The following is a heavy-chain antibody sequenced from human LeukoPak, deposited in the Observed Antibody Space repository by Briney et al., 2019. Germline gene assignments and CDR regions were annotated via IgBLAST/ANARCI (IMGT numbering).Heavy chain of an antibody. CDR1: GGSISSYY. CDR2: IYYSGST. Sequence: PSETLSLTCTVSGGSISSYYWSWIRQPPGKGLEWIGYIYYSGSTNYNPSLKSRVTISVDTSKNQFSLKLSSVTAADTAVYYCARMTTVTSPAFGYWGQGTLVTVSS. D-gene: IGHD4-17*01. V-gene: IGHV4-59*01. CDR3: ARMTTVTSPAFGY. J-gene: IGHJ4*02.